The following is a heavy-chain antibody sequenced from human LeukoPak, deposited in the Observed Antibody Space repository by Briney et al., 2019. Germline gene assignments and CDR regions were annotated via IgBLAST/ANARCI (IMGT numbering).Heavy chain of an antibody. CDR1: VYTFTVYY. J-gene: IGHJ4*02. Sequence: ASVKVSCKASVYTFTVYYMHWVRQAPGQGGEWMGWINPNSGGTNYAQKFQGRVTMTRDTSISTAYMELSRLRSDDTAVYYCARGYYYDSSGYYYEWGQGTLVTVSS. D-gene: IGHD3-22*01. CDR3: ARGYYYDSSGYYYE. CDR2: INPNSGGT. V-gene: IGHV1-2*02.